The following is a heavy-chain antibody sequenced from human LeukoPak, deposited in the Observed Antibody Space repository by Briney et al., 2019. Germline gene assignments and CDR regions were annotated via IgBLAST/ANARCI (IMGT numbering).Heavy chain of an antibody. CDR2: IKSKADGRTT. CDR3: AAVSVDYGDSSFDF. V-gene: IGHV3-15*01. Sequence: PGGSLRLSCAASGFTFSNAWMSWVRQAPGKGLEWVGRIKSKADGRTTDYAEPMKGIFTISRDDSKKTLYLQMNSLKTEDTALYYCAAVSVDYGDSSFDFWGQGTLVTVSS. J-gene: IGHJ4*02. D-gene: IGHD4-17*01. CDR1: GFTFSNAW.